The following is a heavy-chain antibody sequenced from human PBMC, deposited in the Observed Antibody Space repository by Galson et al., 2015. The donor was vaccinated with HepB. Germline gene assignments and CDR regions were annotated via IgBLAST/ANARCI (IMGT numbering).Heavy chain of an antibody. D-gene: IGHD3-10*01. V-gene: IGHV3-30-3*01. CDR1: GFTFSSYA. CDR3: ARDLDRVGAFDI. Sequence: SLRLSCAASGFTFSSYAMHWVRQAPGKGLEWVAVISYDGSNKYYADSVKGRFTISRDNSKNTLYLQMNSLRAEDTAVYYCARDLDRVGAFDIWGQGTMVTVSS. J-gene: IGHJ3*02. CDR2: ISYDGSNK.